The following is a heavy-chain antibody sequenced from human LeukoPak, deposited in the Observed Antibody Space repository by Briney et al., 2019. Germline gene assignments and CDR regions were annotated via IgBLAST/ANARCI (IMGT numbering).Heavy chain of an antibody. CDR1: GGSISSGGYY. D-gene: IGHD3-9*01. CDR3: ARGRIRYFDYYYGMDV. V-gene: IGHV4-31*03. Sequence: SETLSLTCTVSGGSISSGGYYWSWIRQHPGKGLEWIGYIYYSGSTYYNPSLKSRVTISVDTSKNQFSLKLSSVTAADTAVYYCARGRIRYFDYYYGMDVWGQGTTVTVSS. CDR2: IYYSGST. J-gene: IGHJ6*02.